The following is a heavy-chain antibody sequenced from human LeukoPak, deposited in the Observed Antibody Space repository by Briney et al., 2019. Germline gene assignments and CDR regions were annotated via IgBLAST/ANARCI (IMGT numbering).Heavy chain of an antibody. J-gene: IGHJ6*03. D-gene: IGHD3-3*01. CDR1: GFTFSSYS. V-gene: IGHV3-21*01. Sequence: SGGSLRLSCAASGFTFSSYSMNWVRQAPGKGLEWVSSISSSSSYIYYADSVKGRFTISRDNAKNSLYLQMNSLRGEDTAVYYCARSERIRIFGVVISASPMDVWGKGTTVTVSS. CDR2: ISSSSSYI. CDR3: ARSERIRIFGVVISASPMDV.